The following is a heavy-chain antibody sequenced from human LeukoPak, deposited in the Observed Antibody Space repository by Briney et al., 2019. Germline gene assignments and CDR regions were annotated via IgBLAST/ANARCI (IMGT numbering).Heavy chain of an antibody. CDR1: GFTFSSYA. V-gene: IGHV3-64*04. D-gene: IGHD3-16*01. CDR2: ISSNGGNT. J-gene: IGHJ4*02. Sequence: QPGGSLRLSCSASGFTFSSYAMHWVRQAPGKGLEYVAAISSNGGNTFYADSVKGRFTISRDNSKNTVYLQMSSLRAEDTAVYYCAREQTFPYFDSWGQGTLVTVSS. CDR3: AREQTFPYFDS.